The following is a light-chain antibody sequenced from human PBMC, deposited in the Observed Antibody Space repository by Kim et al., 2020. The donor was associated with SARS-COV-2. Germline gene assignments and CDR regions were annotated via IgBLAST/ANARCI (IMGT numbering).Light chain of an antibody. V-gene: IGLV4-69*01. CDR2: LNNDGSH. CDR3: QTWGTGIVV. Sequence: PVTLSSALSSGHDDYAIAWHQQQPEKGPRYLMKLNNDGSHSRGDGIPDRFSGSSSGVERYLTISSLQSEDEADYYCQTWGTGIVVFGGGTKLTVL. J-gene: IGLJ2*01. CDR1: SGHDDYA.